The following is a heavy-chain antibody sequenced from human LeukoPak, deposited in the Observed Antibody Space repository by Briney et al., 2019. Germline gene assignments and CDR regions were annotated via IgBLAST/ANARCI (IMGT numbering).Heavy chain of an antibody. D-gene: IGHD3-3*01. CDR1: GGSISSSSYY. V-gene: IGHV4-39*01. CDR3: ASMYYYFASGPPGPIP. CDR2: IYYSGST. Sequence: WETLSLTCTVSGGSISSSSYYWGWIRQPPGKGLELIGRIYYSGSTYYNPSLKSRVTISVDTSKNQFSLKLSSVTAAVSAVYNCASMYYYFASGPPGPIPWRQGTMVTVSS. J-gene: IGHJ3*01.